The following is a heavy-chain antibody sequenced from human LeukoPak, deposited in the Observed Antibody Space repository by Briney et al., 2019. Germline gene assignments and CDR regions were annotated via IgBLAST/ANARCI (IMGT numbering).Heavy chain of an antibody. CDR3: ARSGYYDSSGYFDY. CDR1: GYSISSGYD. Sequence: PSETLSLTCTVSGYSISSGYDWGWIRQPPGKGLEWIGSMYHSGSTNYNPSLKSRVTISVDTSKNQFFLKLSSVTAADTAVYYCARSGYYDSSGYFDYWGQGTLVTVSS. CDR2: MYHSGST. V-gene: IGHV4-38-2*02. D-gene: IGHD3-22*01. J-gene: IGHJ4*02.